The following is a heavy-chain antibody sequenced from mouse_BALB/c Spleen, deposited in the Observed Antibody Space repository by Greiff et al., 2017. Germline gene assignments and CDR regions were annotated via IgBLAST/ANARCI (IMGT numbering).Heavy chain of an antibody. V-gene: IGHV5-6-2*01. CDR1: GFTFSRYY. Sequence: DVKVDASVGGLVTLGGSLKLSCAASGFTFSRYYMSWVRQTPAQRLELVAAINSNGGSNYYPDTVKGRFTITRDNAKNTLYLQMSSLKSEDTALYYCARHSTVATTGYAMDDWGKGTSGTV. D-gene: IGHD1-1*01. CDR2: INSNGGSN. J-gene: IGHJ4*01. CDR3: ARHSTVATTGYAMDD.